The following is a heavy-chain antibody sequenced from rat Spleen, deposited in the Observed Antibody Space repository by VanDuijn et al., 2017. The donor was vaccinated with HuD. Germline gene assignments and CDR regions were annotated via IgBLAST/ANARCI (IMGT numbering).Heavy chain of an antibody. J-gene: IGHJ3*01. CDR1: GFSLTDYS. CDR3: TRSEGSYYYDGTFYYPFAY. Sequence: EVQLKESGPGLVQPSQTLSLTCTVSGFSLTDYSVHWVRQPPGKGLEWMGVMWSGGSTDYNSALRSRLSINRDTAKSQVFLKMNSLQTDDTAIYFCTRSEGSYYYDGTFYYPFAYWGQGALVTVSS. D-gene: IGHD1-12*02. V-gene: IGHV2S63*01. CDR2: MWSGGST.